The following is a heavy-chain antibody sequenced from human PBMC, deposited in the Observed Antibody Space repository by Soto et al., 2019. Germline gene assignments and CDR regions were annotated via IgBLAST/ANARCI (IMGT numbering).Heavy chain of an antibody. D-gene: IGHD2-2*01. CDR1: GGTFSSYA. V-gene: IGHV1-69*01. CDR2: IIPIFGTA. CDR3: ASIGYCSSTSCRGAFDI. Sequence: QVQLVQSGAEVKNPGSSVKVSCKASGGTFSSYAISWVRQAPGQGLEWMGGIIPIFGTANYAQKFQGRVTITADESTSTAYMELSSLRSEDTAVYYCASIGYCSSTSCRGAFDIWGQGTMVTVSS. J-gene: IGHJ3*02.